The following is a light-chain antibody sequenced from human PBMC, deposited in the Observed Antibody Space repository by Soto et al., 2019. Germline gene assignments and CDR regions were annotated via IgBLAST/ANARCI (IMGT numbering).Light chain of an antibody. Sequence: DIQMTQSPSSLSASVGDRVTITCRASQSISSYLNWYQQKPGKAPKLLIYAASSLQSGVPSRFSGSGSGTDFTLTISSLQPEDFPTYYCQQRETFGQGTKLEIK. V-gene: IGKV1-39*01. J-gene: IGKJ2*01. CDR2: AAS. CDR3: QQRET. CDR1: QSISSY.